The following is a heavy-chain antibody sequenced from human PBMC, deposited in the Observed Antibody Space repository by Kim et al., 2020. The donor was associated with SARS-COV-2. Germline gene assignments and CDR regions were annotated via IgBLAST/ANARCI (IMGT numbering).Heavy chain of an antibody. CDR1: GFTFSSYA. V-gene: IGHV3-23*01. Sequence: GGSLRLSCAASGFTFSSYAMSWVRQAPGKGLEWVSAISGSGGSTYYADSVKGRFTISRDNSKNTLYLQMNSLRAEDTAVYYCAKAPLGAVGDSSGYHPPMRTHNAFDIWGQGTMVTVSS. CDR3: AKAPLGAVGDSSGYHPPMRTHNAFDI. J-gene: IGHJ3*02. CDR2: ISGSGGST. D-gene: IGHD3-22*01.